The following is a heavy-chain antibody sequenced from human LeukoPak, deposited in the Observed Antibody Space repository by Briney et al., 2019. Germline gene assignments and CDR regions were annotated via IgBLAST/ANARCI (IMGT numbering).Heavy chain of an antibody. CDR1: GFTFSSYW. CDR2: IKNNESSA. V-gene: IGHV3-74*01. CDR3: ARDFDYYDRTGSGRFIGY. J-gene: IGHJ4*02. D-gene: IGHD3-22*01. Sequence: GGSLRLSCAASGFTFSSYWMHWVRQVPGKGLVCVSRIKNNESSAYYADSVKGRFTISRDNAKSTLYLQMNSLRAEDTAVYYCARDFDYYDRTGSGRFIGYWGQGALVTVSS.